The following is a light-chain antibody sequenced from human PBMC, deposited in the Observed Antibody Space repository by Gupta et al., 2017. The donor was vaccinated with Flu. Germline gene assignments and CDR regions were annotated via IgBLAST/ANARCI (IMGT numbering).Light chain of an antibody. CDR1: QSVRSY. J-gene: IGKJ4*01. CDR2: AAS. CDR3: QQSYDAFSFT. V-gene: IGKV1-39*01. Sequence: DIQMTQFPSSLSASIGDRVTITCRASQSVRSYLNWYQQKSGGAPKLLIYAASSLHDGVPSRFSGSGSGTDFTLTISSLQPEDFATYYCQQSYDAFSFTFGGGTRVDIK.